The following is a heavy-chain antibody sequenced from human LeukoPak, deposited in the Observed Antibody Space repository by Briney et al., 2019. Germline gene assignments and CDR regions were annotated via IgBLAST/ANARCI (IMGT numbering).Heavy chain of an antibody. CDR2: VHYRGTT. D-gene: IGHD2-2*01. CDR3: AREGNACEQISDNWFDP. Sequence: SETLSLTCTVSGGSISPWSWIRQPPGKGLEWIGYVHYRGTTNYNPALKSRITMSVDTSKNQFSLKLTSVTPADTAVYHCAREGNACEQISDNWFDPWGQGTLVTVSS. J-gene: IGHJ5*02. V-gene: IGHV4-59*01. CDR1: GGSISP.